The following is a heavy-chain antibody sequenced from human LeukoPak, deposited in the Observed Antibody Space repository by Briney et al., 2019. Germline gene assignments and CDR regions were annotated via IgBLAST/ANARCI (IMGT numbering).Heavy chain of an antibody. D-gene: IGHD3-10*01. CDR3: ARGGYYGSGNDFRFDP. CDR2: TYHSGST. Sequence: SGTLSLTCAVSGGSTSSSNWWSWVRQPPGKGLEWIGETYHSGSTNYNPSLKSRVTISVDKSKSQFSLKLSSVTAADTAIYYCARGGYYGSGNDFRFDPWGQGTLVTVSS. V-gene: IGHV4-4*02. CDR1: GGSTSSSNW. J-gene: IGHJ5*02.